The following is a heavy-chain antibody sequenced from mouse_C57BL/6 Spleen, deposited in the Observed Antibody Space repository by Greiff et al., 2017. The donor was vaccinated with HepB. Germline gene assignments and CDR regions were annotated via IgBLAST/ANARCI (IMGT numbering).Heavy chain of an antibody. Sequence: VQLQQPGAELVMPGASVKLSCKASGYTFTSYWMHWVKQRPGQGLEWIGEIDPSDSYTNYNQKFKGKSTLTVDKSSSTAYMQLSSLTSEDSAVYYCARAGSSYSAWFAYWGQGTLVTVSA. CDR3: ARAGSSYSAWFAY. D-gene: IGHD1-1*01. V-gene: IGHV1-69*01. J-gene: IGHJ3*01. CDR1: GYTFTSYW. CDR2: IDPSDSYT.